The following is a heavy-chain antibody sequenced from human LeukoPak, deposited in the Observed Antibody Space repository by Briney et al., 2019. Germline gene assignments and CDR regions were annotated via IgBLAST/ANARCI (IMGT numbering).Heavy chain of an antibody. Sequence: PGGSLRLSCAASGFGFEDYVMHWVRQVPGKGLEWVALIGGDSASTYYADSLKGRFTISRDNSYNSLYLQMDRLRIEDTALYYCVNDLIVGDYYSSDNYYLPDAFDIWGQGTMVTVSS. V-gene: IGHV3-43*02. J-gene: IGHJ3*02. CDR3: VNDLIVGDYYSSDNYYLPDAFDI. CDR2: IGGDSAST. D-gene: IGHD3-10*01. CDR1: GFGFEDYV.